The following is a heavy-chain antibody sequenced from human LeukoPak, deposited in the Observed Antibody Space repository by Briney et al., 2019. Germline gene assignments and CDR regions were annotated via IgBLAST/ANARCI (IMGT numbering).Heavy chain of an antibody. D-gene: IGHD1-26*01. V-gene: IGHV3-74*01. CDR1: GFTLSNYW. J-gene: IGHJ4*02. CDR2: INTDGSST. Sequence: GGSLRLSCSASGFTLSNYWIHWVRQAPGKGLVWVSRINTDGSSTNYADFVRGRFTVSRDSAKNTLYLQMNSLRVEDTAVYYCARVIGWDEPFDLWGQGTLVTVSS. CDR3: ARVIGWDEPFDL.